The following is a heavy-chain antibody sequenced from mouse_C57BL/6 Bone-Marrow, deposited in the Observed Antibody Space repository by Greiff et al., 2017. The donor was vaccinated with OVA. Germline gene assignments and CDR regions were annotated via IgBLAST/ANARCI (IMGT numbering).Heavy chain of an antibody. Sequence: VKLMESGAELVKPGASVKMSCKASGYTFTTYPIEWMKQNHGKSLEWIGNFHPYNDDTKYNEKFKGKATLTVEKSSSTVYLELSRLTSDDSAVYYCARRSSGYAWFAYWGQGTLVTVSA. D-gene: IGHD3-2*02. CDR2: FHPYNDDT. CDR1: GYTFTTYP. J-gene: IGHJ3*01. CDR3: ARRSSGYAWFAY. V-gene: IGHV1-47*01.